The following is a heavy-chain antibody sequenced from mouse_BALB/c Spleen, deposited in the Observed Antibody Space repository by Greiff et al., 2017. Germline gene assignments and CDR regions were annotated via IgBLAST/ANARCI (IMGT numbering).Heavy chain of an antibody. V-gene: IGHV5-17*02. CDR2: ISSGSSTI. CDR3: ARRGDYGNYDY. CDR1: GFTFSSFG. J-gene: IGHJ2*01. Sequence: VQLKESGGGLVQPGGSRKLSCAASGFTFSSFGMHWVRQAPEKGLEWVAYISSGSSTIYYADTVKGRFTISRDNPKNTLFLQMTSLRSEDTAMYYCARRGDYGNYDYWGQGTTLTVSS. D-gene: IGHD2-1*01.